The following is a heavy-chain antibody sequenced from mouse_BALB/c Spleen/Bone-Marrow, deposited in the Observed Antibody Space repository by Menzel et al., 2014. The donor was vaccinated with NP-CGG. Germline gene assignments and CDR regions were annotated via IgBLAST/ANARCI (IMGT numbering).Heavy chain of an antibody. V-gene: IGHV1S81*02. J-gene: IGHJ2*01. CDR3: TRGRAWDVDY. D-gene: IGHD4-1*01. CDR2: INPSNGGT. Sequence: QVQLQQSGAELVKPGASVKMSCKASGYTFTSYYMYWVKQRPGQGLEWIGEINPSNGGTNFNEKFKSRATLTVDKSSSTESRQRSSVTSEASAGYCCTRGRAWDVDYWGQGTPLTVSS. CDR1: GYTFTSYY.